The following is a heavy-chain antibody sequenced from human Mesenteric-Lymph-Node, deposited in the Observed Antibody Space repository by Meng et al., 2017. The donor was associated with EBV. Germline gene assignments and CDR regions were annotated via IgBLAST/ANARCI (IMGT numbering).Heavy chain of an antibody. CDR1: GYTFTSYY. Sequence: QVQLVQSGXEVKKXXXSVKVSCKASGYTFTSYYMHWVRQAPGQGLEWMGIINPSGGSTSYAQKFQGRVTMTRNTSTSTVYMELSSLRSEDTAVYYCASQYSGYDSGFDYWGQGTLVTVSS. V-gene: IGHV1-46*01. CDR3: ASQYSGYDSGFDY. J-gene: IGHJ4*02. D-gene: IGHD5-12*01. CDR2: INPSGGST.